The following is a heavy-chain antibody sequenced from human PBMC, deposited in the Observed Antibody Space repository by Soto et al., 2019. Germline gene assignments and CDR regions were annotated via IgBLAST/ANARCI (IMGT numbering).Heavy chain of an antibody. CDR3: ARLDTSRDAFAI. CDR2: IYYSGST. V-gene: IGHV4-59*08. D-gene: IGHD5-18*01. J-gene: IGHJ3*02. Sequence: SETLSLSCTVSGGSISSYYWSWIRQPPGKGLEWIGYIYYSGSTNYNPSLKSRVTISVDTSKNQFSLKLSSVTAADTAVYYCARLDTSRDAFAIWGQGTMVTVSS. CDR1: GGSISSYY.